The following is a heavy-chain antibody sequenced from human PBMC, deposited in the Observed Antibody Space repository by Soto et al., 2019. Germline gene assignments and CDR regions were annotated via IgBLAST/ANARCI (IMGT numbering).Heavy chain of an antibody. Sequence: PGESLKISCKGSGYSFTSYWIGLLRQMPGKGLEWMGIIYPGDSDTRYRPSFQGQVTISADKSISTAYLQWSSLKASDTAMYYCARPRDGYNPGAFDIWGQGTMVTVSS. CDR3: ARPRDGYNPGAFDI. CDR1: GYSFTSYW. D-gene: IGHD5-12*01. V-gene: IGHV5-51*01. J-gene: IGHJ3*02. CDR2: IYPGDSDT.